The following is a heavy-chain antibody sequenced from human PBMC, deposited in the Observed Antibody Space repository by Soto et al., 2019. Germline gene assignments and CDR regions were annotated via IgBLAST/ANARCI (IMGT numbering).Heavy chain of an antibody. Sequence: QLQLQESGSGLVKPSQTLSLTCAVSGGSISSGGYSWSWIRQPPGKGLEWIGYIYHSGSTYYNPSLQSPVTVSADRSKNPFSLKLGSVADADTAVYYCASAPTPWGQGTLVTVSS. CDR3: ASAPTP. CDR1: GGSISSGGYS. V-gene: IGHV4-30-2*01. J-gene: IGHJ5*02. CDR2: IYHSGST.